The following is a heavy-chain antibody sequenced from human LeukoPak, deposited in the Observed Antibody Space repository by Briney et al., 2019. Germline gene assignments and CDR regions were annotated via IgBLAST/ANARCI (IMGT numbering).Heavy chain of an antibody. CDR2: INSDGSST. CDR1: GFTFSSYW. Sequence: GGSLRLSCAASGFTFSSYWMHGVRQAPGKGLVWVSRINSDGSSTSYADSVKGRFTISRDNAKSTLYLQMNSLRAEDTAVYYCAKGAATVIDYWGQGTLVTVSS. D-gene: IGHD6-25*01. V-gene: IGHV3-74*01. J-gene: IGHJ4*02. CDR3: AKGAATVIDY.